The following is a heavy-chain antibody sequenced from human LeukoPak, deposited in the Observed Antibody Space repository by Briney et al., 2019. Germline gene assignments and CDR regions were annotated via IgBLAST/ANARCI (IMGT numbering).Heavy chain of an antibody. V-gene: IGHV1-69*05. J-gene: IGHJ5*02. CDR2: TIPIFGTA. CDR3: ARDEGPPNWFDP. CDR1: GGTFSSYA. Sequence: ASVKVSCKASGGTFSSYAISWVRQAPGQGLEWMGRTIPIFGTANYAQKFQGRVTITTDESTSTAFMELSSLRSEDTAVYYCARDEGPPNWFDPWGQGTLVTVSS.